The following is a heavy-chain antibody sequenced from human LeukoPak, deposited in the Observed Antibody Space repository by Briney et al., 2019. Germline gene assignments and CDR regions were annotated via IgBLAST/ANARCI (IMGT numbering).Heavy chain of an antibody. CDR2: IYYSGST. Sequence: SETLSLTCTVSGGSISSGDYYWSWIRQPPGKGLEWLGYIYYSGSTYYNPSLKSRVTISVDTSKNQFSLKLSSVTAADTAVYYCAKYYDYVWGSYRQPPRVFDIWGQGTMVTVSS. J-gene: IGHJ3*02. CDR1: GGSISSGDYY. V-gene: IGHV4-30-4*01. CDR3: AKYYDYVWGSYRQPPRVFDI. D-gene: IGHD3-16*02.